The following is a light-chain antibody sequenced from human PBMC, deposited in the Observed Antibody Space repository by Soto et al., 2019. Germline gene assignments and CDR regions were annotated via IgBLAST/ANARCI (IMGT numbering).Light chain of an antibody. CDR1: QSLGGN. CDR2: RAS. CDR3: QQYSNWPPWT. V-gene: IGKV3-15*01. J-gene: IGKJ1*01. Sequence: VFTQYPGTLSLSPGDTATLSFRASQSLGGNLAWYQQKPGQAPRLLIFRASSRARGVPARFSASGSGTEFTLTISGLQSEDFAVYYCQQYSNWPPWTFGPGTKVDIK.